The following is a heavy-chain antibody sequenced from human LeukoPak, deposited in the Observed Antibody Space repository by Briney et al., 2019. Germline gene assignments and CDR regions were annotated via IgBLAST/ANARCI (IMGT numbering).Heavy chain of an antibody. CDR3: ARGLTGIDY. CDR2: IYYSGTT. J-gene: IGHJ4*02. CDR1: GDSISSGADY. D-gene: IGHD3-9*01. Sequence: SETLSLTCTVSGDSISSGADYWNWIRQPPGKGPEWIGYIYYSGTTYYNPSLKSRVTISVDTSKNQFSLKLSSVTAADAAVYYCARGLTGIDYWGQGTLVTVSS. V-gene: IGHV4-30-4*01.